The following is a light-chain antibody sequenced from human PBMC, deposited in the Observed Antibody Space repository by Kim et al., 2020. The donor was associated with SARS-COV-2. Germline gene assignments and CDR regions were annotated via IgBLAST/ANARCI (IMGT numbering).Light chain of an antibody. CDR2: GKN. V-gene: IGLV3-19*01. Sequence: SSGLTQDPAVSVALGQTVRITCQGDSLRSYYATWYQQKPGQAPILVIYGKNNRPSGIPDRFSGSSSGNTASLTITGTQAGDEADYYCNSRDSNNNVLFGGGTRLTVL. CDR3: NSRDSNNNVL. CDR1: SLRSYY. J-gene: IGLJ2*01.